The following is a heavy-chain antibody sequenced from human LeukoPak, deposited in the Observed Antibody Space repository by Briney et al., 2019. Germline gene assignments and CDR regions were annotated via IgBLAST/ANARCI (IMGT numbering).Heavy chain of an antibody. CDR2: ISGRGGST. J-gene: IGHJ4*02. Sequence: GGSLRLSCAASGFTFSSYAVSWVRQAPGVGLEWVSTISGRGGSTFYADSVKGRFTISRDNSKNTLYLQMNSLRAEDTAVYYCAKDSLNWGSLDYWGQGTLVTVSS. V-gene: IGHV3-23*01. CDR3: AKDSLNWGSLDY. D-gene: IGHD7-27*01. CDR1: GFTFSSYA.